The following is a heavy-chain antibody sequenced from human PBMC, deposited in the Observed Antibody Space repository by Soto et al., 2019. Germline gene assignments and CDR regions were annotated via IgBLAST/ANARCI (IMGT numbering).Heavy chain of an antibody. D-gene: IGHD3-3*01. CDR3: ARSVTLSGVVHYVMDV. J-gene: IGHJ6*02. Sequence: VKVSCRASGGPSISYAIIWVRQAPGQGLEWMGGIIPILGTANYAQKFQGRVTITADKSTSTAYMELSSPRSEDTAVYYCARSVTLSGVVHYVMDVWGQGTTVTVSS. V-gene: IGHV1-69*13. CDR2: IIPILGTA. CDR1: GGPSISYA.